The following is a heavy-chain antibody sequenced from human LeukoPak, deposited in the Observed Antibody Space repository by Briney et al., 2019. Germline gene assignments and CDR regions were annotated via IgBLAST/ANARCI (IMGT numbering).Heavy chain of an antibody. Sequence: SETLSLTCTVSGGSISSSSYYWGWIREPPGKGLGWIGSIYYSGGTYYNPSLKSRVTISVDTSKNQFSLKLSSVTAADTAVYYCARHRSYLSYFDYWGQGTLVTVSS. CDR3: ARHRSYLSYFDY. CDR1: GGSISSSSYY. V-gene: IGHV4-39*01. J-gene: IGHJ4*02. D-gene: IGHD2-2*02. CDR2: IYYSGGT.